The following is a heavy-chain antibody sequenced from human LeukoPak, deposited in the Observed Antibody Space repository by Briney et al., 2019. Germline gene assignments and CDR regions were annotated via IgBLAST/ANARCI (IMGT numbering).Heavy chain of an antibody. CDR1: GFTFSSYA. V-gene: IGHV3-30-3*01. J-gene: IGHJ4*02. D-gene: IGHD3-16*01. CDR2: ISYDGSNK. CDR3: AKDIGGGVGSHHDY. Sequence: GGSLRLSCAASGFTFSSYAMHWVRQAPGKGLEWVAVISYDGSNKYYADSVKGRFTISRDNYKNTLYLQMNSLRAEDTALYYCAKDIGGGVGSHHDYWGQGTLVTVSS.